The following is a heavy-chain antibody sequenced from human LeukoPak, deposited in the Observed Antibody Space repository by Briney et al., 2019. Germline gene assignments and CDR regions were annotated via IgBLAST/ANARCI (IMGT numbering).Heavy chain of an antibody. CDR2: IRSSSET. V-gene: IGHV3-48*01. D-gene: IGHD5-12*01. CDR3: ARDAGNSGYGCDL. J-gene: IGHJ5*02. CDR1: GFIFSQYS. Sequence: GGSLRLSCAASGFIFSQYSMNWVRQAPGKGLEWVSHIRSSSETFYADSVKGRFTISRDNARNSLYLQMNNLRGEDTAIYYCARDAGNSGYGCDLWGQGTLVNVSS.